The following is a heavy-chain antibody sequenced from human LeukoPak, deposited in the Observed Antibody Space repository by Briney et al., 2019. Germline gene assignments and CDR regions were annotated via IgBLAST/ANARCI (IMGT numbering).Heavy chain of an antibody. CDR1: GYTFTSYG. Sequence: KPGASVKVSCKAFGYTFTSYGISWVRQAPGQGLEWMGWISAYNGNTNYAQKLQGRVTMTTDTSTSTAYMELRSLRSDDTAVYYCARDNIVVVPAAYKFDPWGQGTLVTVSS. V-gene: IGHV1-18*01. CDR3: ARDNIVVVPAAYKFDP. CDR2: ISAYNGNT. D-gene: IGHD2-2*01. J-gene: IGHJ5*02.